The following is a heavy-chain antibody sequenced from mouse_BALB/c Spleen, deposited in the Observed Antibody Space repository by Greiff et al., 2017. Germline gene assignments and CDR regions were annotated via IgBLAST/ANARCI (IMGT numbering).Heavy chain of an antibody. V-gene: IGHV3-2*02. Sequence: DVKLEESGPGLVKPSQSLSLTCTVTGYSITSDYAWHWIRQFPGNKLEWMGYISYSGSTSYNPSLKSRISITRDTSKNQFFLQLKSVTTEDTATYYCARGVGAYYFDYWGQGTTLTVAA. J-gene: IGHJ2*01. CDR2: ISYSGST. CDR3: ARGVGAYYFDY. CDR1: GYSITSDYA. D-gene: IGHD1-1*02.